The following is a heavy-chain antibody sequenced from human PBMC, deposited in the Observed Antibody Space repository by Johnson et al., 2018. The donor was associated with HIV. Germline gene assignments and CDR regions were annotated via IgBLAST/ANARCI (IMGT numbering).Heavy chain of an antibody. J-gene: IGHJ3*02. CDR2: ISYDGSNK. CDR3: ARDMASGAFDI. Sequence: QVQLVESGGGVVQPGRSLRLSCAASGFTFSSYGMHWVRQAPGKGLEWVAVISYDGSNKYYADSVKGRFTISRDNSKNTLYLQMNSLRAEDTAVYDCARDMASGAFDIWGQGTMVTVSS. D-gene: IGHD1-1*01. CDR1: GFTFSSYG. V-gene: IGHV3-30*03.